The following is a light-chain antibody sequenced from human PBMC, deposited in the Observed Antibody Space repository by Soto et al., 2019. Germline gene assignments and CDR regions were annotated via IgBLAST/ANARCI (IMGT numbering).Light chain of an antibody. CDR1: EPVSTN. V-gene: IGKV3-20*01. CDR2: GAS. J-gene: IGKJ5*01. Sequence: EKVLTQSPATLSVSPGERVTLSGWGSEPVSTNLAWYQQRPGQAPRLLIYGASNRATGIPDRFSGSGSGTDFTLTISRLEPEDFAVYYCQQYGNSIPITFGQGTRLEIK. CDR3: QQYGNSIPIT.